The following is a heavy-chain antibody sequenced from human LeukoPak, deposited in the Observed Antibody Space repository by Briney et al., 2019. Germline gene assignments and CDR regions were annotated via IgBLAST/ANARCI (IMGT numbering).Heavy chain of an antibody. J-gene: IGHJ5*02. CDR2: ISSSSSTI. CDR3: ARELAESWFDP. CDR1: GFTFSSYS. Sequence: GGSPRLSCAASGFTFSSYSMNWVRQAPGKGLEWVSYISSSSSTIYYADSVKGRFTISRDNAKNSLYLQMNSLRAEDTAVYYCARELAESWFDPWGQGTLVTVSS. V-gene: IGHV3-48*04. D-gene: IGHD2-15*01.